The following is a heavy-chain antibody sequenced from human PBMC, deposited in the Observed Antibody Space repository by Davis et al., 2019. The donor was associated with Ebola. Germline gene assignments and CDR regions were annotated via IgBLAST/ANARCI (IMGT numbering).Heavy chain of an antibody. CDR2: ISHSGKS. Sequence: MPSETLSLTCSVSGGSINSGGYSWNWIRQPPGKGLEWIGYISHSGKSYYLPSLRSRTTMSVDGSKNQFSLNLISVTAADTAVYYCARHGRAAGMSWFDPWGQGALVTVSS. CDR3: ARHGRAAGMSWFDP. CDR1: GGSINSGGYS. D-gene: IGHD6-13*01. V-gene: IGHV4-30-2*01. J-gene: IGHJ5*02.